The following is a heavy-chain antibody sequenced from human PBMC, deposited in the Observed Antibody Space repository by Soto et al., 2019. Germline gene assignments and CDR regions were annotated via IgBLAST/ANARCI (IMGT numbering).Heavy chain of an antibody. D-gene: IGHD5-12*01. J-gene: IGHJ6*02. CDR2: INVAKGKT. V-gene: IGHV1-3*01. CDR3: TRDRAREGYFGMDV. Sequence: ASVKVSCKASGYSFSGYGVHWVRRAPRQRFEWMGWINVAKGKTKYSQKFQGRVTVTRDTSASTVYMDLSGLRSEDTAVYYCTRDRAREGYFGMDVWGQGTTVTVSS. CDR1: GYSFSGYG.